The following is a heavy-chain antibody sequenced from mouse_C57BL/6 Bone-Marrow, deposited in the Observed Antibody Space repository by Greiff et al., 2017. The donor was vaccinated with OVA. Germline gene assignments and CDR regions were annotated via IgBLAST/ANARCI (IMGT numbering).Heavy chain of an antibody. CDR3: ARSGLTGTLDY. V-gene: IGHV1-64*01. Sequence: VQLQQPEAELVKPGASVKLSCKASGYTFTSYWMHWVKQRPGQGLEWIGMIHPNSGSTNYNEKFKSKATLTVDKSSSTAYMQLSSLTSEDSAVYYCARSGLTGTLDYWGQGTTLTVSS. CDR1: GYTFTSYW. J-gene: IGHJ2*01. CDR2: IHPNSGST. D-gene: IGHD4-1*01.